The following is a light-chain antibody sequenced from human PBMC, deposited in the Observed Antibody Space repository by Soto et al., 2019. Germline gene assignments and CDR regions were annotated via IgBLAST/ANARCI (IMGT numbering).Light chain of an antibody. CDR2: HAS. Sequence: EIVLTQSPGTLSLSPGERATLSCRTSQSVSNTYLAWYQQKPGQAPRLLIYHASSRPTGIPGRFSGSGSGTDFTLTISRLEPEDFAVYYCQQYGTSPPVYAFGQGTKLEI. J-gene: IGKJ2*01. CDR3: QQYGTSPPVYA. CDR1: QSVSNTY. V-gene: IGKV3-20*01.